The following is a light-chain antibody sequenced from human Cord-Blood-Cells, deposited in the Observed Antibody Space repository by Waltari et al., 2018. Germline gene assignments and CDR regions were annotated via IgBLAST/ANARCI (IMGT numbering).Light chain of an antibody. CDR2: CAS. CDR1: QSVLYSSNNKNY. J-gene: IGKJ2*01. V-gene: IGKV4-1*01. CDR3: QQYYSTPPSYT. Sequence: DIVMTQSPDSLAVSLGERATINCKSSQSVLYSSNNKNYLAWYQQKPGQPPKLLIYCASTRESGVPDRFSGSGSGTDFTLTISSLQAEDVAVYYCQQYYSTPPSYTFGQGTKLEIK.